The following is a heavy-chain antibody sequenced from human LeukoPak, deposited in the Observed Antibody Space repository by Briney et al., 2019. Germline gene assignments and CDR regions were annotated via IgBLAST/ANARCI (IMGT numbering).Heavy chain of an antibody. V-gene: IGHV1-8*03. CDR3: ARVHEDFDY. Sequence: ASVKVSCKGSRYTFTSYDINWVRQATGQGLEWMGWANSNSGYTGYAQKFQGRVTITRNTSISTAYMELSSLRSEDTAVYYCARVHEDFDYWGQGTLVTVSS. CDR1: RYTFTSYD. CDR2: ANSNSGYT. J-gene: IGHJ4*02.